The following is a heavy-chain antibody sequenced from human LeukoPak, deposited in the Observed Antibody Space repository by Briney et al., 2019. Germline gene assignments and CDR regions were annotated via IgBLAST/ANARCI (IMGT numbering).Heavy chain of an antibody. V-gene: IGHV3-33*01. D-gene: IGHD3-10*01. CDR2: IWYDGSNK. CDR3: ARDLVRGYYYHYGMDV. Sequence: PGRSLRLSCAASGFTFSSYGMHWVRQAPGKGLEWVAVIWYDGSNKYYADSVKGRFTISRDNSKNTLYLQMNSLRAEDTAVYYCARDLVRGYYYHYGMDVWGKGTTVTVSS. CDR1: GFTFSSYG. J-gene: IGHJ6*04.